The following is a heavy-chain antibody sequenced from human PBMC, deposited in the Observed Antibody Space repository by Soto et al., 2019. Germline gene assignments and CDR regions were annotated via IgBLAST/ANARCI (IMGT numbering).Heavy chain of an antibody. J-gene: IGHJ6*02. V-gene: IGHV3-30-3*01. D-gene: IGHD3-22*01. CDR3: ARDSYDSSGYTQYYYYGMDV. CDR2: ISYDGSNK. Sequence: QVQLVESGGGVVQPGRSLRLSCAASGFTFSSYAMHWVRQAPGKGLEWVAVISYDGSNKYYADSVKGRFTISRDKSKNTVYLQMNRLRAEDTAVYYCARDSYDSSGYTQYYYYGMDVWGQGTTVTVSS. CDR1: GFTFSSYA.